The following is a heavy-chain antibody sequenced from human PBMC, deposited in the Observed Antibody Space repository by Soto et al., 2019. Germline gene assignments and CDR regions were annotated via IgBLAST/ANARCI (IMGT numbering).Heavy chain of an antibody. D-gene: IGHD1-1*01. CDR1: GGSISSGGYS. Sequence: QLQLQESGSGLVRPSQTLSLTCAVSGGSISSGGYSWNWIRQPPGKGLEWIGYIYHSGSTLYNPSSKSRTTISVDKSKNQSSQKLTSVTAADTAVYYCARDQLEGNWFDPWGQGTLVTVSS. CDR2: IYHSGST. J-gene: IGHJ5*02. V-gene: IGHV4-30-2*01. CDR3: ARDQLEGNWFDP.